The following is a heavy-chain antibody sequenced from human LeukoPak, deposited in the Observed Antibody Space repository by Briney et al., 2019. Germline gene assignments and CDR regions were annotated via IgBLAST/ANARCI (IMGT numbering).Heavy chain of an antibody. D-gene: IGHD3-22*01. V-gene: IGHV1-8*03. CDR1: GYTFTSYD. CDR2: MNPNSGNT. Sequence: ASVKVSCKASGYTFTSYDINWVRQATGQGLEWMGWMNPNSGNTGYAQKFQGRVTITRNTSISTAYMELSSLRSEDTAVYYCAKDPTYYYDSSGRSTPFDYWGQGTLVTVSS. J-gene: IGHJ4*02. CDR3: AKDPTYYYDSSGRSTPFDY.